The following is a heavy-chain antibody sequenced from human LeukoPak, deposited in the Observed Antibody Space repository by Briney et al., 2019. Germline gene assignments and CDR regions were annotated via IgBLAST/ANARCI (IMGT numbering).Heavy chain of an antibody. CDR3: ARAYYYGSGSYLDY. CDR1: GGSISSYY. CDR2: IHTSGST. D-gene: IGHD3-10*01. J-gene: IGHJ4*02. Sequence: SETLSLTCTVSGGSISSYYWSWIRQPAGKGLEWIGRIHTSGSTNYSPSLKSRVTMSVDTSKNQFSLKLSSVTAADTAVYYCARAYYYGSGSYLDYWGQGTLVTVSS. V-gene: IGHV4-4*07.